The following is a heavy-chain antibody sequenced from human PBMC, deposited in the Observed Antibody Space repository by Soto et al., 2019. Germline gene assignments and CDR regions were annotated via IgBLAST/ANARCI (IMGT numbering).Heavy chain of an antibody. CDR1: GFTFSSYA. CDR3: AKDGGYAYYDSSDYYFGY. J-gene: IGHJ4*02. D-gene: IGHD3-22*01. CDR2: ISGSGGST. Sequence: EVQLLESGGGLVQPGGSLRLSCAASGFTFSSYAMSWVRQAPGKGLEWVSAISGSGGSTYYADSVKGRFTISRDNSKNTLYLQMNSLRAEDTAVYYCAKDGGYAYYDSSDYYFGYWGQGTLVTVSS. V-gene: IGHV3-23*01.